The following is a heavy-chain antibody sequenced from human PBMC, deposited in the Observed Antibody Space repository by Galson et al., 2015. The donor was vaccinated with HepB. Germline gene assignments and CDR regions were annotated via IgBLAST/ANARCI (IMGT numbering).Heavy chain of an antibody. CDR2: ISHGGST. V-gene: IGHV4-30-2*01. J-gene: IGHJ3*02. Sequence: TLSLTCAVSGGSTNGGGSSWSWIRQPVGKGLEWIGYISHGGSTSYNPSLWSRVTISVDRSKNQFSLKLSSMTAADTAVYYCARRFTNWDAFDIWGQGKMVTVS. CDR3: ARRFTNWDAFDI. CDR1: GGSTNGGGSS. D-gene: IGHD1-1*01.